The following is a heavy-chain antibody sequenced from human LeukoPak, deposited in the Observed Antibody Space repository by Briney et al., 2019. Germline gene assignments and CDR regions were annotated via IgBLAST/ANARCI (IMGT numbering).Heavy chain of an antibody. V-gene: IGHV3-15*01. CDR2: IRSKSDGGTT. Sequence: GGSLRLSCTASGFTFSNAWMTWVRQAPGKGLEWVGRIRSKSDGGTTDYAAPVKGRFTISRDDSKDTLYLQMNSLKTEDTAVYYCFTRAVADWGQGTLVTVSS. CDR1: GFTFSNAW. J-gene: IGHJ4*02. D-gene: IGHD6-19*01. CDR3: FTRAVAD.